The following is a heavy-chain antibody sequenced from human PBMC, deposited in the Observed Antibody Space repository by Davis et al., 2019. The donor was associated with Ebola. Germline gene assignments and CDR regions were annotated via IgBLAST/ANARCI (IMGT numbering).Heavy chain of an antibody. CDR3: ARVPYFDDTGYYYDFDY. Sequence: SETLSLTCTVSGDSISRGYFWGWIRQPPGKGLEWIGDVYRSGSTHYNPSLKSRVSISMDTSKNHFSLKLSSVTAADTAVYFCARVPYFDDTGYYYDFDYWGQGILVTVSS. J-gene: IGHJ4*02. CDR1: GDSISRGYF. V-gene: IGHV4-38-2*02. D-gene: IGHD3-22*01. CDR2: VYRSGST.